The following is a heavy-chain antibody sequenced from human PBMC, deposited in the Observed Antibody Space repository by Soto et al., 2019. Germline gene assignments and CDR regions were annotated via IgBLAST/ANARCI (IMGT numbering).Heavy chain of an antibody. Sequence: QVQLVESGGGVVQPGRSLRLSCAASGFTFSSYGMHWVRQAPGKGLEWVAVISYDGSNKYYADSVKGRFTISRDNSKNTLYLQMNSLRAEDTAVYYCATVGSDSSGWYYSDYWGQGTLVTVSS. CDR2: ISYDGSNK. J-gene: IGHJ4*02. V-gene: IGHV3-30*03. CDR1: GFTFSSYG. CDR3: ATVGSDSSGWYYSDY. D-gene: IGHD6-19*01.